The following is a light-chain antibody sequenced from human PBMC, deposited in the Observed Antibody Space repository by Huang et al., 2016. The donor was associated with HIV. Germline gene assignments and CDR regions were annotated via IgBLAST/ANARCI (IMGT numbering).Light chain of an antibody. CDR3: QQYGDSPPYT. CDR1: QSVSTY. Sequence: EIVLTQSPGTLSLSPGERATLSCRASQSVSTYLAWYQHKAGQAPRPLIYGASSRAPGIPDRFSGSGSGTDFTLTISSLEPEDFVVYYCQQYGDSPPYTFGQGTKLDIK. CDR2: GAS. V-gene: IGKV3-20*01. J-gene: IGKJ2*01.